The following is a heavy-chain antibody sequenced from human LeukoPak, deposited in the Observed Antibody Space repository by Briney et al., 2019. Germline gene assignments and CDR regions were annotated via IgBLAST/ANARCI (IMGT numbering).Heavy chain of an antibody. CDR1: GFTVGSSY. V-gene: IGHV3-66*01. Sequence: PGGSLRLSCAASGFTVGSSYMNWVRQAPGKGLEWVSVVYSGGNTYYADSVKGRFTISRDYSKHTLYLQMNYLSAEDTAVYYCASRSAEMTAINGWYFDVWGRGTLVTVSS. CDR2: VYSGGNT. CDR3: ASRSAEMTAINGWYFDV. D-gene: IGHD5-24*01. J-gene: IGHJ2*01.